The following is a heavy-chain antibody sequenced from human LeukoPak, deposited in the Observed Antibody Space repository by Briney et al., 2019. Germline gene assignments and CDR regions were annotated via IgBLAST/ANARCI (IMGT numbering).Heavy chain of an antibody. CDR1: GFTFSNFA. Sequence: GGSLRLSCVASGFTFSNFAMSWVRQAPGKGLEWVSAISGSGGSTYYADSVKGRFTISRDNSKNTLYLQMNSLRAEDTAVYYCAKERVLYDILTGYPYYFDYWGQGTLATVSS. D-gene: IGHD3-9*01. CDR3: AKERVLYDILTGYPYYFDY. V-gene: IGHV3-23*01. CDR2: ISGSGGST. J-gene: IGHJ4*02.